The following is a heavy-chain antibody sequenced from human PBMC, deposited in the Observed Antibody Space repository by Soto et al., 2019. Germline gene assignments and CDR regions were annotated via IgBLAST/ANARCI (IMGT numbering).Heavy chain of an antibody. D-gene: IGHD3-22*01. V-gene: IGHV4-30-4*01. CDR1: GGSISSGDYY. CDR2: IYYSGST. J-gene: IGHJ3*02. CDR3: ARRLGYYPDNDAFDI. Sequence: SETLSLTCTVSGGSISSGDYYWSWIRQPPGKGLEWIGYIYYSGSTYYNPSLKSRVTISVDTSKNQFSLKLSSVTAADTAVYYCARRLGYYPDNDAFDIWGQGTMVTVSS.